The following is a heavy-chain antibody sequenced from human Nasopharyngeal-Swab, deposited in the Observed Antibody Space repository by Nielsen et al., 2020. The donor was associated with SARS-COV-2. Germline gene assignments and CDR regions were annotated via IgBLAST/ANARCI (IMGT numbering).Heavy chain of an antibody. CDR1: GGSFSGYY. CDR3: ASSSWTRFDY. J-gene: IGHJ4*02. V-gene: IGHV4-34*01. Sequence: GSLRLSCAVYGGSFSGYYWSWIRQPPGKGLECIGEINHSGSTNYNPSLKSRVTISVDTSKNQFSLKLSSVTAADTAVYYCASSSWTRFDYWGQGTLVTVSS. D-gene: IGHD6-13*01. CDR2: INHSGST.